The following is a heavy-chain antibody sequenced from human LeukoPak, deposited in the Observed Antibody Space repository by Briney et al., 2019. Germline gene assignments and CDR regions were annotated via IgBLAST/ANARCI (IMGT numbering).Heavy chain of an antibody. Sequence: GGSLRLSCAASGFTFSSYSMNWVRQAPGEGLEWVSSISSSSSYIYYADSVKGRFTISRDNAKNSLYLQMNSLRAEDTAVYYCARDSSGWNNRFYYYYGMDVWGQGTTVTVSS. J-gene: IGHJ6*02. V-gene: IGHV3-21*01. CDR1: GFTFSSYS. CDR3: ARDSSGWNNRFYYYYGMDV. CDR2: ISSSSSYI. D-gene: IGHD6-19*01.